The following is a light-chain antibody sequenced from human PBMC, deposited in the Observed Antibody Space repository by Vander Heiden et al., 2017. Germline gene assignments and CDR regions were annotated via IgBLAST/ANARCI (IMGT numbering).Light chain of an antibody. J-gene: IGKJ4*01. CDR3: QKDNSARLT. CDR1: QGISNY. CDR2: AAS. Sequence: DIQMTQSPSSLSASVGDRVTITCRASQGISNYLAWYQQKPGKVPKLLIYAASTLQSGVPSRFSGSASGTDFTLTISSLHPEDVATYYCQKDNSARLTFGGGTKVEIK. V-gene: IGKV1-27*01.